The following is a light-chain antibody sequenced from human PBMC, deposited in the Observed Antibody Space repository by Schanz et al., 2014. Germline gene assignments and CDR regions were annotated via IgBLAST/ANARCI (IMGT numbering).Light chain of an antibody. V-gene: IGLV2-14*03. J-gene: IGLJ3*02. CDR1: SRDIGKYNY. CDR3: SSYTSSTTLV. Sequence: QSALTQPPSASGSPGQSVTISCTGTSRDIGKYNYVSWYQQHPGKAPKLLIYDVTERPSGVSNRFSGSKSGNTASLTVSGLQAEDEADYYCSSYTSSTTLVFGGGTKLTVL. CDR2: DVT.